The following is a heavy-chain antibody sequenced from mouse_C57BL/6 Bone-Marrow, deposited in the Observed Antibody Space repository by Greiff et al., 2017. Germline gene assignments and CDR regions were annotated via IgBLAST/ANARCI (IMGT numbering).Heavy chain of an antibody. CDR3: AHIGADGCYVCGYFDF. V-gene: IGHV8-8*01. D-gene: IGHD2-3*01. Sequence: QVTLKESGPGILQPSQTLSLTCSFSGFSLSTFGLGLGWIRQPSGKGLEWLAHIWWDDDNYYNPALKSRLTISKNTSINQVFLKIPNADSADTPTYYAAHIGADGCYVCGYFDFAGWGNAVLVTA. CDR1: GFSLSTFGLG. CDR2: IWWDDDN. J-gene: IGHJ1*01.